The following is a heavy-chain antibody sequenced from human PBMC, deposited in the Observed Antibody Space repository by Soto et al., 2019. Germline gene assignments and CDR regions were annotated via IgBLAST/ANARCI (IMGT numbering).Heavy chain of an antibody. D-gene: IGHD4-17*01. J-gene: IGHJ4*02. CDR2: MNPNSGNT. CDR1: GYTFTSYD. Sequence: GASVKVSCKASGYTFTSYDINWVRQATGQGLEWMGWMNPNSGNTGYAQKFQGRVTMTRNTSISTAYMELSSLRSEDTAVYYCARIYGDYLLFDYWGQGTLVTVSS. CDR3: ARIYGDYLLFDY. V-gene: IGHV1-8*01.